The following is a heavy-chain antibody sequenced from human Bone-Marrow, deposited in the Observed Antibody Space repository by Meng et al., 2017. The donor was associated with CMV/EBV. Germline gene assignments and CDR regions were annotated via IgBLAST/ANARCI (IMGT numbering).Heavy chain of an antibody. J-gene: IGHJ3*02. Sequence: GESLKISCAASGFTFSSYGMHWVRQAPGKGLEWVAVIWYDGSNKYYADSVKGRFTISRDNSKNTLYLQMNSLTAEDTAVYYCVKDLGRLWLTDAFDIWGHGTMVTVSS. CDR2: IWYDGSNK. CDR1: GFTFSSYG. V-gene: IGHV3-33*06. D-gene: IGHD5-18*01. CDR3: VKDLGRLWLTDAFDI.